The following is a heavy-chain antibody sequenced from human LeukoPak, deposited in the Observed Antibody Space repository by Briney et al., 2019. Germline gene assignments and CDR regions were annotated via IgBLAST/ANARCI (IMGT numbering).Heavy chain of an antibody. CDR3: AHRLVTNWAFDY. D-gene: IGHD1-1*01. CDR1: GFSLSTSGVG. J-gene: IGHJ4*02. CDR2: IYWDDDN. V-gene: IGHV2-5*02. Sequence: SGPTLVKPTQTLTLTCTFSGFSLSTSGVGVGWIRQPPGKALEWLALIYWDDDNRYSPSLKSRLTITKDTSKNQVVLTVTNMDPVDTATYYCAHRLVTNWAFDYWGQGTLVTVSS.